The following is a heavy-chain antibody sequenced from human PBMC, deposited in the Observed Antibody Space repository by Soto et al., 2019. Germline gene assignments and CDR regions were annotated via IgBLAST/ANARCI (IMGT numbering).Heavy chain of an antibody. D-gene: IGHD3-3*01. Sequence: QVQLQESGPGLVKPSQTLSLTCTVSGGSISSGDYYWSWIRQPPGKGLEWIGYIYYSGSTYYNPSLKSRVTISVDTSKNQFSLKLSSVTAADTAVYYCARDSYDFWSGRYGMDVWGQGTTVTVSS. V-gene: IGHV4-30-4*01. CDR1: GGSISSGDYY. J-gene: IGHJ6*02. CDR3: ARDSYDFWSGRYGMDV. CDR2: IYYSGST.